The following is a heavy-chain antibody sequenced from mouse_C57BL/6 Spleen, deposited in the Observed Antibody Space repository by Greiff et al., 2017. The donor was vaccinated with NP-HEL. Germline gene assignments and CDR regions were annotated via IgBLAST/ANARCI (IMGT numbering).Heavy chain of an antibody. CDR1: GYSITSGYY. Sequence: DVKLQESGPGLVKPSQSLSLTCSVTGYSITSGYYWNWIRQFPGNKLEWMGYISYDGSNNYNPSLKNRISITRDTSKNQFFLKLNSVTTEDTATYYCANYYGSSYDWFAYWGQGTLVTVSA. D-gene: IGHD1-1*01. CDR3: ANYYGSSYDWFAY. CDR2: ISYDGSN. V-gene: IGHV3-6*01. J-gene: IGHJ3*01.